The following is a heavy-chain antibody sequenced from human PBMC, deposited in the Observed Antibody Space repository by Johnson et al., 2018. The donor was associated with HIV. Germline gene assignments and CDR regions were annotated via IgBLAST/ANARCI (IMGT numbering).Heavy chain of an antibody. V-gene: IGHV3-30*02. J-gene: IGHJ3*02. CDR3: ARAAYVHCDILTGPPLEDAFDI. CDR2: IRYDGSNK. D-gene: IGHD3-9*01. CDR1: GFTFSSYG. Sequence: QVQLVESGGGVVQPGGSLRLSCAASGFTFSSYGMHWVRQAPGKGLEWVAFIRYDGSNKYYADSVKGRFTISRDNSKNTLYLQMNSLRAEDTAVYYCARAAYVHCDILTGPPLEDAFDIWGQGTMVTVSS.